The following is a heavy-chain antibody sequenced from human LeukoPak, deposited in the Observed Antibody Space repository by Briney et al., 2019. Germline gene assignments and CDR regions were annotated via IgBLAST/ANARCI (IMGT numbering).Heavy chain of an antibody. D-gene: IGHD6-13*01. CDR2: IYYSGST. CDR3: ARSYSSPGRRYWYFDL. CDR1: GGSISSYY. J-gene: IGHJ2*01. Sequence: PSETLSLTCTVSGGSISSYYWSWIRQPPGKGLEWIGYIYYSGSTNYNPTLKSRVTISVDTSKNQFSLKLSSVTAADTAVYYCARSYSSPGRRYWYFDLWGRGTLVTVSS. V-gene: IGHV4-59*01.